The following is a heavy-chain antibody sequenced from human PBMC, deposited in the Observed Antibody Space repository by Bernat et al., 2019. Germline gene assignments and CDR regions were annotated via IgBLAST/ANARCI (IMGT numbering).Heavy chain of an antibody. J-gene: IGHJ4*02. CDR1: GFTFSSYG. V-gene: IGHV3-30*18. Sequence: QVQLVESGGGVVQPGRSLRLSCAASGFTFSSYGLHWVRQAPGKGLEWVAVISYDGGNKYYADSVKGRFTISRDNSKNTLYLQMNSLRAEDTAVYYCAKDLGFVVVTAGPDYWGQGTPVTVSS. CDR3: AKDLGFVVVTAGPDY. D-gene: IGHD2-21*02. CDR2: ISYDGGNK.